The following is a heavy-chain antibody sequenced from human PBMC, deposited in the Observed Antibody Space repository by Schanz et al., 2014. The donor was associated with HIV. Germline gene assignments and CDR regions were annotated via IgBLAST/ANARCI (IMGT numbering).Heavy chain of an antibody. CDR1: GYTFSSND. CDR2: MNPRSGNT. Sequence: QVQLVQSGAGVKKPGASVRVSCKASGYTFSSNDINWVRQASGQGLEWVGWMNPRSGNTGYAQKFQGRVTLTRNTSLTTAYMELSRLRSDDTAVYYCAKSRFQLHWFDSWGQGTLVTVSS. V-gene: IGHV1-8*02. J-gene: IGHJ5*01. D-gene: IGHD2-2*01. CDR3: AKSRFQLHWFDS.